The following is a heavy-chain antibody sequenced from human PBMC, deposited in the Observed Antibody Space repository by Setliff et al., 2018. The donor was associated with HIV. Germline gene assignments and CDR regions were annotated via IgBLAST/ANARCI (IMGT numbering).Heavy chain of an antibody. D-gene: IGHD3-3*01. V-gene: IGHV4-31*11. CDR2: IFYSGNT. CDR3: ARHSSSGYLPYYFDY. CDR1: GDSISSGGYY. Sequence: TLSLTCAVSGDSISSGGYYWSWIRQHPGKGLEWIGYIFYSGNTCFNPSLKSRVTISVDTSKNQFSLKLSSVTAADTSVYYCARHSSSGYLPYYFDYWGQGTLVTVSS. J-gene: IGHJ4*02.